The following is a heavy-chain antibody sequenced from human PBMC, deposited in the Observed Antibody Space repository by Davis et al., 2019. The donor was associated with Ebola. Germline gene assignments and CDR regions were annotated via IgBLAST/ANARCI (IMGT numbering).Heavy chain of an antibody. V-gene: IGHV3-33*08. CDR3: ARDLRAIGMDV. Sequence: GESLKISCAASGFTFSSYWMHWVRQAPGKGLEWVAVIWYDGSNKYYADSVKGRFTISRDNSKNTLYLQMNSLRAEDTAVYYCARDLRAIGMDVWGQGTTVTVSS. CDR1: GFTFSSYW. CDR2: IWYDGSNK. D-gene: IGHD5/OR15-5a*01. J-gene: IGHJ6*02.